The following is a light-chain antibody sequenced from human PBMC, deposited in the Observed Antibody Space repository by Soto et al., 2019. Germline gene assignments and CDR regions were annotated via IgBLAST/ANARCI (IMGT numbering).Light chain of an antibody. CDR1: QSISGW. J-gene: IGKJ1*01. V-gene: IGKV1-5*03. Sequence: DVQMTQSPSTLSASVGDRVTITCRASQSISGWLAWYQQRPGTAPKLMIYESSTLETGVPSRFSGSGSGTEITLTINNLQPDDFATYYCQQYAGYSRTFGQGTKVEIK. CDR3: QQYAGYSRT. CDR2: ESS.